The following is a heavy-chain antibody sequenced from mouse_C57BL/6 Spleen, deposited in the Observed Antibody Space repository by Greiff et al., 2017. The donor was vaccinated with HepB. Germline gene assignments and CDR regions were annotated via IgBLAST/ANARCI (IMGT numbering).Heavy chain of an antibody. CDR3: ARGGYGNYGAMDY. J-gene: IGHJ4*01. CDR1: GYTFTSYW. V-gene: IGHV1-64*01. D-gene: IGHD2-1*01. CDR2: IHPNSGST. Sequence: QVQLKQPGAELVKPGASVKLSCKASGYTFTSYWMHWVKQRPGQGLEWIGMIHPNSGSTNYNEKFKSKATLTVDKSSSTAYMQLSSLTSEDSAVYYCARGGYGNYGAMDYWGQGTSVTVSS.